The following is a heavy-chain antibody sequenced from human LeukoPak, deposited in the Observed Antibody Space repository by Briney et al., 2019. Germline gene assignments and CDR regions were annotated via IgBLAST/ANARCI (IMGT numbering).Heavy chain of an antibody. D-gene: IGHD5-12*01. V-gene: IGHV3-23*01. CDR1: GFTFSIYA. CDR3: APRRYSPSALDAFNI. Sequence: PGGSLRLSCVASGFTFSIYAMTWVRQAPGKELEWVSTISESGVGTYYSGSVKGRFTISRDNSKNTLYLQMNGLRAEDTALYYCAPRRYSPSALDAFNIWGHGTMVTVSS. J-gene: IGHJ3*02. CDR2: ISESGVGT.